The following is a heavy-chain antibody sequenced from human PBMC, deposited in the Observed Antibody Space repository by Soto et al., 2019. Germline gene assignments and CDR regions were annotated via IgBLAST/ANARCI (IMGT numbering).Heavy chain of an antibody. CDR3: VKHLSVAGHQFYFDY. D-gene: IGHD6-19*01. CDR2: VYPGDSDT. V-gene: IGHV5-51*01. J-gene: IGHJ4*02. CDR1: GYRFTNYW. Sequence: PGESLKISCKGSGYRFTNYWIGWVRQMPGKGLEWMGMVYPGDSDTRYSPSFQGQVTISADKSIATADLQWNSLKAADTAIYYCVKHLSVAGHQFYFDYWGQGTLVTVSS.